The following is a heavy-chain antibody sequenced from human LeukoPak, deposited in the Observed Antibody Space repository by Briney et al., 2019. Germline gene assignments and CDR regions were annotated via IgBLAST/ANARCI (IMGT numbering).Heavy chain of an antibody. Sequence: PGGSLRLSCAASGFTFSSYAMHWVRQAPGKGLEWVAVISYDGSNKYYADSVKGRFTISRDNSKNTLYLQMNSLRAEDTAVYYCAKGTTTSGYFSWGQGTLVTVSS. J-gene: IGHJ4*02. CDR1: GFTFSSYA. V-gene: IGHV3-30*04. D-gene: IGHD5-12*01. CDR2: ISYDGSNK. CDR3: AKGTTTSGYFS.